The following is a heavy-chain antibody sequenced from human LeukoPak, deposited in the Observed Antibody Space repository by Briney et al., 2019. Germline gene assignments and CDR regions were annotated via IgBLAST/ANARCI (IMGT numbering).Heavy chain of an antibody. CDR3: AELGITMIGGV. Sequence: GGSLRLSCAASGFTFSSYGMSWVRQAPGKGLEWVSAISATGGTTYYADSVKGRFTISRDNAKNSLYLQMNSLRAEDTAVYYCAELGITMIGGVWGKGTTVTISS. CDR2: ISATGGTT. J-gene: IGHJ6*04. D-gene: IGHD3-10*02. CDR1: GFTFSSYG. V-gene: IGHV3-23*01.